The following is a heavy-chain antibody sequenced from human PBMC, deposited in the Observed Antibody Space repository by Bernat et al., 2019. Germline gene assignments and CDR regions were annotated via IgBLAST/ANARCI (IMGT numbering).Heavy chain of an antibody. V-gene: IGHV3-7*03. CDR3: ATQPAATSTDV. J-gene: IGHJ6*02. Sequence: EVQLVESGGGLVQPGRSLRLSCAASGFTLSSFWMTWVRQAPGRGLEWVANIKQDGSERNYVDSVKSRFANSIDNDENSLYLQMNNLRAEDTAVYYCATQPAATSTDVWGRGTTVTV. CDR1: GFTLSSFW. CDR2: IKQDGSER. D-gene: IGHD2-2*01.